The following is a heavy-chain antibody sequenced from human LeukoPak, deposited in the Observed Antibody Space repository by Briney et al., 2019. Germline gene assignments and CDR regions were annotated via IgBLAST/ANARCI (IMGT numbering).Heavy chain of an antibody. CDR3: ARGSTARYYYDSSGYYRGAVDY. J-gene: IGHJ4*02. D-gene: IGHD3-22*01. V-gene: IGHV1-18*01. CDR1: GYTFTTYG. CDR2: ISAYNGNT. Sequence: ASVKVSCKASGYTFTTYGISWVRQAPGQGLEWMGWISAYNGNTNYAQKFPGRVTMTTDTSTSTAYLELRSLRSGDTAVYYCARGSTARYYYDSSGYYRGAVDYWGQGTLVTISS.